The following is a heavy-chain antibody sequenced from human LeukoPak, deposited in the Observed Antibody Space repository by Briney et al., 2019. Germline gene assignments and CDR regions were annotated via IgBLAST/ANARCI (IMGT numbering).Heavy chain of an antibody. D-gene: IGHD3-10*01. CDR2: ISAYNGNT. CDR3: ARESGSGSYYSHNWFDP. J-gene: IGHJ5*02. CDR1: GYTFTSYG. Sequence: ASVKVSCMASGYTFTSYGISWVRQATGQGLEWMGWISAYNGNTNYAQKLQGRVTMTTDTSTSTAYMELRSLRSDDTAVYYCARESGSGSYYSHNWFDPWGQGTLVTVSS. V-gene: IGHV1-18*01.